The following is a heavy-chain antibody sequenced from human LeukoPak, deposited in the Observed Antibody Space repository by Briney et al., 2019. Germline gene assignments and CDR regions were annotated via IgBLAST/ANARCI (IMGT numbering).Heavy chain of an antibody. J-gene: IGHJ6*02. D-gene: IGHD6-19*01. Sequence: ETLSLTCTVSGGSISSYYWSWIRQPPGKGLEWIGYISYSGSTNYNPSLKSRVTISVDTSKSQFSLKLSSVTAADTAVYYCARLGSSGWYELDVWGQGTTVTVPS. CDR3: ARLGSSGWYELDV. V-gene: IGHV4-59*08. CDR2: ISYSGST. CDR1: GGSISSYY.